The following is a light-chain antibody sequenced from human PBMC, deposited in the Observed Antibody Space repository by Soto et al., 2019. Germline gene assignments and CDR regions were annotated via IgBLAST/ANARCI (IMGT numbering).Light chain of an antibody. V-gene: IGKV1-5*03. CDR3: QQYHIYSWT. Sequence: IQMAQSPSTLSASVGDRVTITCRASQDIGTWLAWYQQKPEKAPKVLIYRASHLESGVPSRFSASGSGTEFSLTINSLQADDFATYYCQQYHIYSWTFGQGTKVDI. CDR1: QDIGTW. J-gene: IGKJ1*01. CDR2: RAS.